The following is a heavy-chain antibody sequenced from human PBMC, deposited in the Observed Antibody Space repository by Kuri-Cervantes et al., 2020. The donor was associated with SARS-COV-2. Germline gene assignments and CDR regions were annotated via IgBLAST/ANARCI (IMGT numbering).Heavy chain of an antibody. V-gene: IGHV1-18*04. Sequence: ASVKVSCKASGYTFTSYGISWVRQAPGQGLEWMGWISAYNGNTNYAQKLQGRVTMTTDTSTSTAYTELRSLRSDDTAVYYCARTALEWLLYRYQAGYMDVWGKGTTVTVSS. CDR1: GYTFTSYG. CDR3: ARTALEWLLYRYQAGYMDV. D-gene: IGHD3-3*01. J-gene: IGHJ6*03. CDR2: ISAYNGNT.